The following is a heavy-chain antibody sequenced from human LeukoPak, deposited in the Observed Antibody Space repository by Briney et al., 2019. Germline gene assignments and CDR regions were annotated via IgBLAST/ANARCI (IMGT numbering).Heavy chain of an antibody. CDR1: RFTFSSYS. J-gene: IGHJ4*02. Sequence: PGGSLRLSCAASRFTFSSYSMNWVRPAPGKEVEWVSYISCSSGAILYADSVKGRFTISRDNAKNSLYLQMNSLRAEDTAVYYCARDLGYYYDGSGYYLKDGGLGSWGQGTLVTVSS. CDR2: ISCSSGAI. D-gene: IGHD3-22*01. V-gene: IGHV3-48*01. CDR3: ARDLGYYYDGSGYYLKDGGLGS.